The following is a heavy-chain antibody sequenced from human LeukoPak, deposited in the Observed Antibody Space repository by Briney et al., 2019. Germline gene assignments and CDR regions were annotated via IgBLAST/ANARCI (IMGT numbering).Heavy chain of an antibody. CDR2: ISAYNGNT. J-gene: IGHJ4*02. CDR1: GYTFTSYG. D-gene: IGHD3-22*01. Sequence: GASVTVSCKASGYTFTSYGISWVRQAPGQGLEWMGWISAYNGNTNYAQKLQGRVTMTTDTSTSTAYMELRSLRSDDTAVYYCARPGGSYYDSSGYDYWGQGTLVTVSS. CDR3: ARPGGSYYDSSGYDY. V-gene: IGHV1-18*01.